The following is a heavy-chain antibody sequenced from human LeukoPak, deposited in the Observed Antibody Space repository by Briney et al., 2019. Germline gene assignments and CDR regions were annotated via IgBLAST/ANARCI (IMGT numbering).Heavy chain of an antibody. J-gene: IGHJ6*03. V-gene: IGHV4-4*07. CDR3: ARDRYYYDSRGYYYYMDV. CDR2: IYTSGST. CDR1: GGSFSGYY. D-gene: IGHD3-22*01. Sequence: SETLSLTCAVYGGSFSGYYWSWIRQPAGKGLEWIGRIYTSGSTNYNPSLKSRVTMSVDTSKNQFSLKLSSVTAADTAVYYCARDRYYYDSRGYYYYMDVWGKGTTVTISS.